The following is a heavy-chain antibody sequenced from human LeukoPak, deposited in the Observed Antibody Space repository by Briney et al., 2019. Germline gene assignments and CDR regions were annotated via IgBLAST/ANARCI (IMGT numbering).Heavy chain of an antibody. V-gene: IGHV4-39*01. D-gene: IGHD3-16*02. CDR2: IYYSGST. Sequence: PSETLSLTSTVSGGSVSSSSYYWGWIRQPPGKGLEWIGSIYYSGSTYYNPSLKSRVTISVDTSKNQFSLKLSSVTAADTAVYYCARTRGSYRYKYYFEYWGPGTLVTVSS. CDR1: GGSVSSSSYY. J-gene: IGHJ4*02. CDR3: ARTRGSYRYKYYFEY.